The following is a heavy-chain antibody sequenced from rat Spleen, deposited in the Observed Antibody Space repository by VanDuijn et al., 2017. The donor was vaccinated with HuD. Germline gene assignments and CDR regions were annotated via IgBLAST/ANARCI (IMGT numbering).Heavy chain of an antibody. D-gene: IGHD1-5*01. CDR3: SRDEYRDNWGFDY. Sequence: QVQLKESGPGLVQPSQTLSLTCTVSGLSLTSNSVSWIRQPPGKGLEWMGVIWNTGTTRYNPALKSRLSITKDISKSQVFLKMNSLQTEDTAIYFCSRDEYRDNWGFDYWGQGTLVTVSS. CDR1: GLSLTSNS. V-gene: IGHV2-47*01. J-gene: IGHJ3*01. CDR2: IWNTGTT.